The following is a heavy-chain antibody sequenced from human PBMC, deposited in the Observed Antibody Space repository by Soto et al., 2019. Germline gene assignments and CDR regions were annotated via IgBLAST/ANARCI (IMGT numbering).Heavy chain of an antibody. CDR1: GYSINGGYY. CDR2: IYHSGDT. D-gene: IGHD2-21*02. V-gene: IGHV4-38-2*01. Sequence: SETLSLTCAVSGYSINGGYYWVWIRQPPGKGLEWIGRIYHSGDTNYNPSLKSRVTMSADTSKNQFSLNLRSVTAADTAVYYCGRSDGGYWGQGTLVTVSS. CDR3: GRSDGGY. J-gene: IGHJ1*01.